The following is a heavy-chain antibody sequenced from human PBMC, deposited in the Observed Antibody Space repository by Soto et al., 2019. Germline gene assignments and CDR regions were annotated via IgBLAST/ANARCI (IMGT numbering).Heavy chain of an antibody. CDR3: AICLVTTYFYYYGMDV. J-gene: IGHJ6*02. CDR2: IIPVFGTA. CDR1: GGTFSRYS. V-gene: IGHV1-69*12. D-gene: IGHD4-17*01. Sequence: QVQLVQSGAEVKKPGSSVKVSCKASGGTFSRYSISWVRQAPGQGLEWMGGIIPVFGTANYAPKFQGRVTITADDSTSTVYMELSSRTPDDTAVYLCAICLVTTYFYYYGMDVWGQGTTVTVSS.